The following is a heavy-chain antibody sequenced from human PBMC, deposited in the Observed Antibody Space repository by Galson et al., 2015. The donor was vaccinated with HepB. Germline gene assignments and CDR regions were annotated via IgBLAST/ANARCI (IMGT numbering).Heavy chain of an antibody. Sequence: SVKVSCKASGYTFTNYGITWVRQAPGQGLEWMGWISGYTGNTKYAQRLQGRVTMTTDTSTSTAYMELRSLRSDDTAVYYCARARGSTSSSWYRGDYWGQGTLVTVSS. V-gene: IGHV1-18*01. J-gene: IGHJ4*02. CDR2: ISGYTGNT. CDR3: ARARGSTSSSWYRGDY. D-gene: IGHD6-13*01. CDR1: GYTFTNYG.